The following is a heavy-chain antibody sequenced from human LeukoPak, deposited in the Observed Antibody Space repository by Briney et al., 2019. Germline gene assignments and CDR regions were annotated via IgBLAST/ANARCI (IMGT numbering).Heavy chain of an antibody. Sequence: GASVKVSCKASGYTFTGYYMHWVRQAPGQGLEWMGWTNLNSGGTNYAQKFQDRVTMTRDTSISTAYMELSRLRSDDTAVYYCARVLLTYYFDSSGYYDYWGQGTLVTVSS. CDR1: GYTFTGYY. CDR2: TNLNSGGT. J-gene: IGHJ4*02. V-gene: IGHV1-2*02. D-gene: IGHD3-22*01. CDR3: ARVLLTYYFDSSGYYDY.